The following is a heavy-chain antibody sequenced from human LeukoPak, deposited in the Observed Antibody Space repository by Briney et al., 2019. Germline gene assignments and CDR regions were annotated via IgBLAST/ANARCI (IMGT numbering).Heavy chain of an antibody. CDR3: ARDLERFHDAFDI. Sequence: TGGSLRLSCAASGFTFSSYSMSWVRQAPGKGLEWVSSISSSSSYIYYADSVKGRFTISRDNAKNSLYLQMNSLRAEDTAVYYCARDLERFHDAFDIWGQGTMVTVSS. J-gene: IGHJ3*02. V-gene: IGHV3-21*01. CDR1: GFTFSSYS. D-gene: IGHD1-1*01. CDR2: ISSSSSYI.